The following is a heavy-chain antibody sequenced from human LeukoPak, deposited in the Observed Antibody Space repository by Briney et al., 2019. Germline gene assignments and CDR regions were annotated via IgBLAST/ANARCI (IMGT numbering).Heavy chain of an antibody. CDR1: GYTFTSYG. Sequence: ASVKVSCKASGYTFTSYGISWVRQAPGQGLEWMGWISAYNGKTNYAQKLQGRATMTTDTSTSTAYMELRSLRSVDTAVYYCARDPHLLGTIFGVVIQYYFDYWGQGTLVTVSS. D-gene: IGHD3-3*01. V-gene: IGHV1-18*01. J-gene: IGHJ4*02. CDR3: ARDPHLLGTIFGVVIQYYFDY. CDR2: ISAYNGKT.